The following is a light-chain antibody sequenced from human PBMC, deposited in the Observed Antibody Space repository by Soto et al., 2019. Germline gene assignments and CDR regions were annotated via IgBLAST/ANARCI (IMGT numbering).Light chain of an antibody. CDR3: ETWDSNSRV. CDR2: VEGSGSY. Sequence: QSVLTQSSSASASLGSSVMLTCTLSSGHRSSIIAWHQQRPGEAPRYLMKVEGSGSYNRGSGVPDRFSGSSSGADRYLTISNLQSDDEAEYYCETWDSNSRVFGGGTQLTVL. V-gene: IGLV4-60*03. CDR1: SGHRSSI. J-gene: IGLJ2*01.